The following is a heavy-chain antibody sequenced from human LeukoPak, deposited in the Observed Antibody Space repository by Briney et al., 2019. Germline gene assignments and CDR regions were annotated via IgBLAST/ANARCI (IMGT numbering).Heavy chain of an antibody. CDR3: ARNGYSSSWYQDY. CDR1: GGTFSSYA. Sequence: ASVKVSCKASGGTFSSYAISWVRRAPGQGLEWMGRIIPILGIANYAQKFQGRVTITADKSTSTAYMELRSLRSDDTAVYYCARNGYSSSWYQDYWGQGTLVTVSS. D-gene: IGHD6-13*01. J-gene: IGHJ4*02. CDR2: IIPILGIA. V-gene: IGHV1-69*04.